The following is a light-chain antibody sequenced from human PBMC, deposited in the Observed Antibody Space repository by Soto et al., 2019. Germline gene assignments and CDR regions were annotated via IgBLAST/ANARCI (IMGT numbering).Light chain of an antibody. Sequence: DIQMTQSPSTLSASLGDRVTITCRASQSISTWLAWYQQKPGKAPNLLIYTASTLESGVPSRFSGSGSGTDFTLTISSLQPEDVATYYCQKYNSAPWTFGQGTKVDIK. CDR3: QKYNSAPWT. CDR2: TAS. J-gene: IGKJ1*01. V-gene: IGKV1-5*03. CDR1: QSISTW.